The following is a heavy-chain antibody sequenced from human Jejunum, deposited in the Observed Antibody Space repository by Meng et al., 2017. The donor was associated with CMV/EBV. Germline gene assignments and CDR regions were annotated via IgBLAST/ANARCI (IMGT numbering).Heavy chain of an antibody. CDR1: GFTFSCCE. CDR3: TRDSQHHLY. D-gene: IGHD6-13*01. CDR2: ISPSGNNI. Sequence: SCAASGFTFSCCEMSWIRQAPGKGLEWVAFISPSGNNIHYADSVKGRFALSRDNTKNSLYLQMSGLRAEDTAVYYCTRDSQHHLYWGQGALVTVSS. J-gene: IGHJ4*02. V-gene: IGHV3-48*03.